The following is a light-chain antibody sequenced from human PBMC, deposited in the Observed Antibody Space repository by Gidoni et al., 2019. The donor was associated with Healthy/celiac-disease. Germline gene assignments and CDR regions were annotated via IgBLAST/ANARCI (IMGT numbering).Light chain of an antibody. CDR1: QSVSSSY. Sequence: EIVLTQYPGTLSLSPGERATLACRASQSVSSSYLGWYQQQPGQAPSLLIYCASSRATGIPDRFSGSGSGTDFTLPISRLEPEDFAVYYCHQYGSSPRTFGQGTKVEIK. CDR3: HQYGSSPRT. CDR2: CAS. V-gene: IGKV3-20*01. J-gene: IGKJ1*01.